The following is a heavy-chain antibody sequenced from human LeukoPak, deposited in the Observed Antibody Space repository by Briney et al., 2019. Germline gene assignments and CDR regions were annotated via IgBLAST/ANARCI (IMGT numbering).Heavy chain of an antibody. Sequence: SETLSLTCTVSGGSISSSSYYWGWIRQPPGKGLEWIGSIYYSGSTYYNPSLKSRVTISVDTSKNQFSLKLSSVTAADAAVYYCARLRDSSGYYIKDKYYFDYWGQGTLVTVSS. CDR3: ARLRDSSGYYIKDKYYFDY. CDR2: IYYSGST. CDR1: GGSISSSSYY. J-gene: IGHJ4*02. D-gene: IGHD3-22*01. V-gene: IGHV4-39*01.